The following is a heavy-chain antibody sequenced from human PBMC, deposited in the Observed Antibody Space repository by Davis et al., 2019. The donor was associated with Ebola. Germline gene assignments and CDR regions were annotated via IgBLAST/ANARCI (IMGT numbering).Heavy chain of an antibody. CDR2: INPSGGTT. D-gene: IGHD1-26*01. J-gene: IGHJ3*02. CDR3: ARDLPEWGSGSYYSVAFDI. Sequence: ASVKVSCKASGYTLVSYYAHWVRQAPGQGLEWMGIINPSGGTTTYAQKFQGRVTMTTDTSTSTAYMELRSLRSDDTAVYYCARDLPEWGSGSYYSVAFDIWGQGTMVTVSS. V-gene: IGHV1-46*01. CDR1: GYTLVSYY.